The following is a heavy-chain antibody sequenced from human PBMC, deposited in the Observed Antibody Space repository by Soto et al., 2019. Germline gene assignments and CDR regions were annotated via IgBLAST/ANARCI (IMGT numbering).Heavy chain of an antibody. CDR2: IIPIFGTA. CDR1: GGTFSSYA. Sequence: SVKVSCKASGGTFSSYAISWVRQAPGQGLEWMGGIIPIFGTANYAQKFQGRVTITADKSTSTAYMELSSLRSEDTAVYYCARTQYSYYDSSGYYFDYWGQGTLVTVSS. D-gene: IGHD3-22*01. V-gene: IGHV1-69*06. CDR3: ARTQYSYYDSSGYYFDY. J-gene: IGHJ4*02.